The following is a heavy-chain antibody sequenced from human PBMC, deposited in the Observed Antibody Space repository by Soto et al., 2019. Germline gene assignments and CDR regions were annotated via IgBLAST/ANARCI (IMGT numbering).Heavy chain of an antibody. CDR2: ISDSGGST. V-gene: IGHV3-23*01. CDR3: AKDRGYYIWGSYRPQSHFDY. J-gene: IGHJ4*02. D-gene: IGHD3-16*02. Sequence: VQLLESGGGLVQPGGSLRLSCAASGFTFSSYAMSWIRQAPGKGLEWGSVISDSGGSTYYGDSVKGGFTISRDNSKNTQYLQMNSLRAEDTAVYYCAKDRGYYIWGSYRPQSHFDYWGQGTLVTVSS. CDR1: GFTFSSYA.